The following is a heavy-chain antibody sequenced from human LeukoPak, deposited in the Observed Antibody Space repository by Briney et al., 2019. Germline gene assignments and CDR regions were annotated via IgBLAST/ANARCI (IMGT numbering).Heavy chain of an antibody. CDR1: GFTFSSYA. V-gene: IGHV3-23*01. D-gene: IGHD6-13*01. CDR3: AKRRGRGIAAAGTFDY. J-gene: IGHJ4*02. Sequence: GGSLRLSCAASGFTFSSYAMSWVRQAPGKGLEWVSASSGSGGSTYYADSVKGRFTISRDNSKNTLYLQMNSLRAEDTAVYYCAKRRGRGIAAAGTFDYWGQGTLVTVSS. CDR2: SSGSGGST.